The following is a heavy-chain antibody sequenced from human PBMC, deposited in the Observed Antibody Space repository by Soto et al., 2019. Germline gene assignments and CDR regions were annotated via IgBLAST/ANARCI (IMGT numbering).Heavy chain of an antibody. J-gene: IGHJ4*02. V-gene: IGHV4-59*01. D-gene: IGHD6-13*01. CDR2: ISSSGST. CDR1: GDSISGYF. Sequence: ASETLSLTCTVSGDSISGYFWNWIRQPPGKGLEWIGYISSSGSTNYNPSLNSRVTISTDTSKNQFSLKLNSVTAADTAVYYCARYGVYESGDYWGQGTLVTVSS. CDR3: ARYGVYESGDY.